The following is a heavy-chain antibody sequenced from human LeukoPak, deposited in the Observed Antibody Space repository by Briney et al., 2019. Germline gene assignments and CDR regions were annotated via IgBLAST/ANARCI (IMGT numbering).Heavy chain of an antibody. D-gene: IGHD2/OR15-2a*01. CDR1: GFTFSRYG. J-gene: IGHJ4*02. Sequence: GGSLRLSCAASGFTFSRYGMHWVRQAPGKGLQWVAVISYDGSNKYYADSVKGRFTISRDNSKNTAYLQMNSLRAEDTAVYYCTSITLDYWGQGTLVTVSS. V-gene: IGHV3-30*03. CDR3: TSITLDY. CDR2: ISYDGSNK.